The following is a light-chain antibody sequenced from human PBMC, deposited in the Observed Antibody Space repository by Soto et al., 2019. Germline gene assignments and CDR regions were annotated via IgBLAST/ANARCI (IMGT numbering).Light chain of an antibody. Sequence: QSVLTQPASASASPGQSITISCTRTSRDVGTYNHVSWYQQHPGQAPKLMIYEDSNRPSGVSDRFSASKSGNTASLTISGLQAGDEADYYCSSYRTSSSEVFGAGTKVTVL. CDR2: EDS. CDR1: SRDVGTYNH. CDR3: SSYRTSSSEV. V-gene: IGLV2-14*01. J-gene: IGLJ1*01.